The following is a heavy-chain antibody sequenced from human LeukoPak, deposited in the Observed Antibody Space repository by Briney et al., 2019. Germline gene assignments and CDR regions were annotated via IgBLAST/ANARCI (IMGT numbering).Heavy chain of an antibody. CDR2: IIPIFGTA. Sequence: ASVKVSCKASGGTFSSYAISWVRQAPGQGLEWMGGIIPIFGTANYAQKFQGRVTITADESTSTAYMELSSLRSDDTAVYYCARVDVGANFDYWGQGTLVTVSS. CDR3: ARVDVGANFDY. V-gene: IGHV1-69*01. J-gene: IGHJ4*02. CDR1: GGTFSSYA. D-gene: IGHD1-26*01.